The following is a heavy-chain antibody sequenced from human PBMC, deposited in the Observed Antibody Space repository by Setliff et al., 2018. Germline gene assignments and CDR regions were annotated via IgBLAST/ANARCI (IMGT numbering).Heavy chain of an antibody. J-gene: IGHJ4*02. CDR3: ARGLSKRDY. Sequence: SETLSLTCAVSGASFSDYYWSWFRQPPGSRLEWIGYIYTTGSTNYNPSLKSRVTISVDTSKNQFSLKLSSVTAADTAVYYCARGLSKRDYWGQGTLVTVSS. CDR1: GASFSDYY. CDR2: IYTTGST. V-gene: IGHV4-4*08.